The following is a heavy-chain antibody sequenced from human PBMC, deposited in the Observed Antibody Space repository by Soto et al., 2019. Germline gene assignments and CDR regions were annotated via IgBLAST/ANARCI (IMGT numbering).Heavy chain of an antibody. J-gene: IGHJ4*02. D-gene: IGHD2-15*01. CDR2: IYISGTT. CDR3: ARINGGSPDF. CDR1: GGSMNAHF. V-gene: IGHV4-4*07. Sequence: SETLSLTCTVSGGSMNAHFWSWIRQSAGKGLEWIGHIYISGTTMYNPSLKSRVTMSVDPPKNQLSLKLTSVTAADTAVYYCARINGGSPDFWGQGTLVTSP.